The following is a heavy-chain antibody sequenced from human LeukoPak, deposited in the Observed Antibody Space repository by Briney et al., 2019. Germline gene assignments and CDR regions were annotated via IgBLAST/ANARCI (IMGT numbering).Heavy chain of an antibody. D-gene: IGHD3/OR15-3a*01. J-gene: IGHJ4*02. V-gene: IGHV3-48*04. CDR1: GFSFSIYS. CDR2: ISSSKSTI. CDR3: ARDHPGLVN. Sequence: PGGSLRLSCAASGFSFSIYSMNWVRQAPGKGPEWVSYISSSKSTIFYADSVKGRFTISRDNAKNSLFLQMNSLRAEDTAVYYCARDHPGLVNWGQGTLVTVSS.